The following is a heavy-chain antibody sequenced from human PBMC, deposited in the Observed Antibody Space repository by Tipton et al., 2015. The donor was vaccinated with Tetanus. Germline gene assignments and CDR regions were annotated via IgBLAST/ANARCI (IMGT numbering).Heavy chain of an antibody. J-gene: IGHJ6*02. CDR3: ARSESRIAPRIPWGMDI. D-gene: IGHD6-6*01. CDR1: GFTFSAYY. V-gene: IGHV3-11*01. Sequence: LRLSCAASGFTFSAYYMSWIRLAPGKGLEWISYISHTGTTTYYSASVMGRFTVSRDNTKNSLYLEINSLRAEDTAVYYCARSESRIAPRIPWGMDIWGQGATVTVSS. CDR2: ISHTGTTT.